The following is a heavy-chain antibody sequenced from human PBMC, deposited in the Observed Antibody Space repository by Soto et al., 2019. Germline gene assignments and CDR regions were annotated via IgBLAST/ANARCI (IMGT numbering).Heavy chain of an antibody. CDR2: IYSGGST. CDR3: ARDGITILDPTAGYGMDV. J-gene: IGHJ6*02. Sequence: GGSLRLSCAASGFTVSSNYMSWVRQAPGKGLEWVSVIYSGGSTYYADSVKGRFTISRDNSKNTLYLQMNSLRAEDTAVYYCARDGITILDPTAGYGMDVWGQGTTVTVSS. CDR1: GFTVSSNY. V-gene: IGHV3-66*01. D-gene: IGHD3-3*01.